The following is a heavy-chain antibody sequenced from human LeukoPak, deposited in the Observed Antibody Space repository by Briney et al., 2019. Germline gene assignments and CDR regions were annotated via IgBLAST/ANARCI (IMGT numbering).Heavy chain of an antibody. V-gene: IGHV4-59*08. Sequence: KPSETLSLTCTVSGGSISSYYWSWIRQPPGKGLEWIGSIYYSGSTNYNPSLKSRVTISVDTSKNQFSLKLSSVTAADTAVYYCARAYSGYEWYWFDPWGQGTLVTVSS. CDR3: ARAYSGYEWYWFDP. CDR1: GGSISSYY. J-gene: IGHJ5*02. D-gene: IGHD5-12*01. CDR2: IYYSGST.